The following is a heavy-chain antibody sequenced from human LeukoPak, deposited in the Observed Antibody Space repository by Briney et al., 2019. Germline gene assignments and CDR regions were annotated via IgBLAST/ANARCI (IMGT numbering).Heavy chain of an antibody. J-gene: IGHJ4*02. Sequence: GGSLRLSCAASGFTFSSYAMSWVRHAPGKGLEWVSPISGSGGSTYYADSVKGRFTISRDNSKNTLYLQMNSLRAEDTAVYYCAKDPLLWFGEGIDYWGQGTLVTVSS. CDR2: ISGSGGST. V-gene: IGHV3-23*01. CDR1: GFTFSSYA. CDR3: AKDPLLWFGEGIDY. D-gene: IGHD3-10*01.